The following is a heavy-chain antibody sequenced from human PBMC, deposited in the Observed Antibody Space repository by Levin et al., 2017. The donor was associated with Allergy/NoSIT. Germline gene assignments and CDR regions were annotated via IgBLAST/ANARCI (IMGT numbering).Heavy chain of an antibody. CDR2: ITPDGSVK. V-gene: IGHV3-30*18. J-gene: IGHJ6*03. CDR3: AKGGDMDV. CDR1: GFPFSTYG. Sequence: QSGGSLRLSCAASGFPFSTYGIYWVRQAPGKGLEWVALITPDGSVKFYADSVKGRFTISRDNSRDTLYLQMNSLRPDDTAVYYCAKGGDMDVWGTGTTVTVSS.